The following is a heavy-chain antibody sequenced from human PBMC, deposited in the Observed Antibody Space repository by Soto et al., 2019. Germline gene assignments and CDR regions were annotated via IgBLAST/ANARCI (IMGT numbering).Heavy chain of an antibody. CDR2: ISYDGSNK. J-gene: IGHJ6*03. CDR3: AKDQGDYYYYYMDV. Sequence: QVQLVESGGGVVQPGRSLRLSCAASGFTFSSYGMHWVRQAPGKGLEWVAVISYDGSNKYYADSVKGRFTISRDNSKNTLYLQMNSLRAEDTAVYYCAKDQGDYYYYYMDVWGEGTTVTVSS. CDR1: GFTFSSYG. V-gene: IGHV3-30*18.